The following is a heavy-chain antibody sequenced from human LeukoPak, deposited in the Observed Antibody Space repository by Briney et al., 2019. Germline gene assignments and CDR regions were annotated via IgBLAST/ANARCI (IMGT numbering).Heavy chain of an antibody. Sequence: GGSLRLSCAASGFSFSSYSVTWVRQAPGEGLEWVSSISSTSTYIYYADAMKGRFTVSRDNAKNSLYLQMNSLRAEDTAVYYCARGQAITIFGVVPDFDYWGQGTLVTVSS. CDR3: ARGQAITIFGVVPDFDY. CDR1: GFSFSSYS. CDR2: ISSTSTYI. J-gene: IGHJ4*02. V-gene: IGHV3-21*01. D-gene: IGHD3-3*01.